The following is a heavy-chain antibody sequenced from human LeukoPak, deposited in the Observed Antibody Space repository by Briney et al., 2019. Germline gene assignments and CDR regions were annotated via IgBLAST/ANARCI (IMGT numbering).Heavy chain of an antibody. D-gene: IGHD4-17*01. CDR3: ARVGDSNFYGDPPWGYYFDY. V-gene: IGHV4-59*01. J-gene: IGHJ4*02. CDR2: ISYSGST. Sequence: PSETLSLTCTVSGGSISSYYWSWIRQPPGKGLEWIGYISYSGSTNYNPSLKSRVTISVDTSKNQFSLKLSSVTAADTAVYYCARVGDSNFYGDPPWGYYFDYWGQGTLVTVSS. CDR1: GGSISSYY.